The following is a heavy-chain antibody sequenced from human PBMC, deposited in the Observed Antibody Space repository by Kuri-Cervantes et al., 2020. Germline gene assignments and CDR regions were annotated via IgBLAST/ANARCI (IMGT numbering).Heavy chain of an antibody. J-gene: IGHJ4*02. CDR3: ATVSSSFSLYYFDY. CDR2: IIPIFGTA. V-gene: IGHV1-69*06. D-gene: IGHD6-6*01. CDR1: GGTFSSYA. Sequence: SVKVSCKASGGTFSSYAISWVRQAPGQGLEWMGGIIPIFGTANYAQKFQGRVTMTEDTSTDTAYMELSSLRSEDTAVYYCATVSSSFSLYYFDYWGQGTLVTVSS.